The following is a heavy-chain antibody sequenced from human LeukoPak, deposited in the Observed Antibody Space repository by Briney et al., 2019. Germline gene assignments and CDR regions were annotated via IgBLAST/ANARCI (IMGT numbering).Heavy chain of an antibody. D-gene: IGHD6-13*01. CDR1: GGSISTNVYY. CDR3: ARLATAGTYYFDY. CDR2: IYHSGNT. J-gene: IGHJ4*02. V-gene: IGHV4-39*07. Sequence: SETLSLTCSVSGGSISTNVYYWAWIRQPPGKGLEWIGSIYHSGNTYYTPSLKSRVTISVDTSKNQFSLKLNSVTAADTAVYYCARLATAGTYYFDYWGQGTLVTVSS.